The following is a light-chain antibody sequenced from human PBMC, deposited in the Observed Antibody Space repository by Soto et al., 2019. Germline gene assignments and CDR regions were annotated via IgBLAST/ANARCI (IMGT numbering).Light chain of an antibody. CDR1: QSISDT. V-gene: IGKV3-20*01. CDR3: QQYGGSPIT. Sequence: EIVMTQSPATLSVSPGGRATLSCRASQSISDTLAWYQQKPGQAPRLLIYSASRGATGFPARFSGSGSGTDFTLTISRLEPEDFALYYCQQYGGSPITFGQGTRLEIK. J-gene: IGKJ5*01. CDR2: SAS.